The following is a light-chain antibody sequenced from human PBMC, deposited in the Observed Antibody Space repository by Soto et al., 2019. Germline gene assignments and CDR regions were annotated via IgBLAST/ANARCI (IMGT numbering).Light chain of an antibody. CDR2: AAS. CDR3: QQYNNWPWT. Sequence: ETVLTQSPVTLSVSPGDTASLSCRASQRVSSHLAWYQQKPGQPPRLLIYAASNRATGIAGRFRGSGSETDFTLTIGSLQSEDSAIYYCQQYNNWPWTFGQGTKVDIK. J-gene: IGKJ1*01. CDR1: QRVSSH. V-gene: IGKV3D-15*01.